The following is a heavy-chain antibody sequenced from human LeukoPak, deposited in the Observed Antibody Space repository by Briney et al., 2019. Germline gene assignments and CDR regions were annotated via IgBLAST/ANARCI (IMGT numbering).Heavy chain of an antibody. CDR1: GFTFSGYI. CDR2: ISHDGSEN. CDR3: ASRADYYGTSGYYFDAFDS. D-gene: IGHD3-22*01. J-gene: IGHJ3*02. Sequence: PRGSLRVSCAASGFTFSGYIMYWVRQTPGKGLEWVALISHDGSENYYADSVKGRYTISRDNSKNTLYLQMNALRAEDTAVYYCASRADYYGTSGYYFDAFDSWSQGTMVIVSS. V-gene: IGHV3-30*04.